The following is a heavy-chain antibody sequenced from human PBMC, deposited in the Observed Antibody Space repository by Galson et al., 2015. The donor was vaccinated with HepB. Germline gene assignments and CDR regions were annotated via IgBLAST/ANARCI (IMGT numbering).Heavy chain of an antibody. CDR1: GFTFSSYA. Sequence: SLRLSCAASGFTFSSYAMSWVRQAPGKGLEWVSAISGSGGSTSYADSVKGRFTISRDNAKNTLYLQMNSLRAEDTAVYYCARNGYSYGLDYWGQGTLVTVSS. CDR2: ISGSGGST. CDR3: ARNGYSYGLDY. J-gene: IGHJ4*02. D-gene: IGHD5-18*01. V-gene: IGHV3-23*01.